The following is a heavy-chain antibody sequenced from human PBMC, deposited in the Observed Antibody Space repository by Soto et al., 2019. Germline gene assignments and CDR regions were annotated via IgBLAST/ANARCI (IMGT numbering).Heavy chain of an antibody. V-gene: IGHV4-59*08. Sequence: PSQTLSVTTTVAGGSSSSYDWSWIRQPPGKGLEWIGYIYYSGSTNYNPSLKSRVTISVDTSKNQFSLKLSSVTAADSAVYYCARLRYYDFWSGYLYYFDYWGQGTLGTVSS. CDR2: IYYSGST. D-gene: IGHD3-3*01. J-gene: IGHJ4*02. CDR3: ARLRYYDFWSGYLYYFDY. CDR1: GGSSSSYD.